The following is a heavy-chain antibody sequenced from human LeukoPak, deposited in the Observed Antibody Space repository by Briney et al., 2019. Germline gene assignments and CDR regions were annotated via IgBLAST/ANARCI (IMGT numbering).Heavy chain of an antibody. CDR2: ISYDGSNK. CDR3: AKESGSYLDY. D-gene: IGHD1-26*01. J-gene: IGHJ4*02. V-gene: IGHV3-30*18. Sequence: GGSLRLSCAASGFTLSSYGMHWVRQAPGKGLEWVAVISYDGSNKYYADSVKGRFTISRDNSKNTLYLQLNSLRAEDTAVYYCAKESGSYLDYWGQGTLVTVSS. CDR1: GFTLSSYG.